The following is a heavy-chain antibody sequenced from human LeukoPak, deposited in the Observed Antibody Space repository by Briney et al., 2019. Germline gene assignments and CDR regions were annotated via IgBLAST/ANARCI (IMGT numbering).Heavy chain of an antibody. V-gene: IGHV3-30*18. CDR2: ISYDGSNK. CDR1: GLTFRSYG. Sequence: PGGSLRLSCAASGLTFRSYGMHWVRQAPGKGLEWVAVISYDGSNKYCAGSVKGRFTISRDNSKNTLYLQMNSLRAEDTAVYYCAKDQAPYCSSTSCYATYFESWGQGTLVTVSS. J-gene: IGHJ4*02. D-gene: IGHD2-2*01. CDR3: AKDQAPYCSSTSCYATYFES.